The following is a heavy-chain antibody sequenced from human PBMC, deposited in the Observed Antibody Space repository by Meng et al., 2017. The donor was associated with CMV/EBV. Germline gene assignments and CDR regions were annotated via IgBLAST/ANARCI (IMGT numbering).Heavy chain of an antibody. CDR2: ISSSSSYI. CDR1: GFTFSSYS. D-gene: IGHD2-2*01. Sequence: GESLKISCAASGFTFSSYSMNWVRQAPGKGLEWVSSISSSSSYIYYADSVKGRFTISRDNAKNSLYLQMNSLRAEDTAVYYCARLYCSSTSCYAFGYWGQGTLVTVSS. V-gene: IGHV3-21*01. CDR3: ARLYCSSTSCYAFGY. J-gene: IGHJ4*02.